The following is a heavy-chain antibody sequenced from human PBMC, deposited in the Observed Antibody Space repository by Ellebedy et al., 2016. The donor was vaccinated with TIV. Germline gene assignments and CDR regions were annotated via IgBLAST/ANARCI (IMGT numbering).Heavy chain of an antibody. Sequence: SETLSLTXTVSGGPISSRTYYWGWIRQPPGKGLEWIGSIYYSGSTYYNPSLKTRVTISIDTSSNQFSLKLSSVTAADTAVYYCARDNYSNTRGYYYLPPYAFDSWGQGTLVTVSS. CDR3: ARDNYSNTRGYYYLPPYAFDS. V-gene: IGHV4-39*07. CDR2: IYYSGST. CDR1: GGPISSRTYY. J-gene: IGHJ4*02. D-gene: IGHD3-22*01.